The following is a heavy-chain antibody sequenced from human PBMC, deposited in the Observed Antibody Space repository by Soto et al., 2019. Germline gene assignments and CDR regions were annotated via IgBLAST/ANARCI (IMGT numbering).Heavy chain of an antibody. CDR3: ARHVPNYYDSGRNYYYYYGMDV. CDR1: GWPIRRYSFF. D-gene: IGHD3-22*01. CDR2: IYYSGST. J-gene: IGHJ6*02. V-gene: IGHV4-39*01. Sequence: SGTLSPPCTFSGWPIRRYSFFLGRVPPPPRKGPGWVGSIYYSGSTYYNPSLKSRVTISVDTSKNQFSLKLSSVTAADTAVYYCARHVPNYYDSGRNYYYYYGMDVWGQGTTVTVSS.